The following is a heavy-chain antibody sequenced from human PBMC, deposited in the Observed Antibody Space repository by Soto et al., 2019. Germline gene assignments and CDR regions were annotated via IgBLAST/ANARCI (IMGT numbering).Heavy chain of an antibody. CDR3: TTDSYITPVIIRFDY. J-gene: IGHJ4*01. Sequence: PGGSLRLSCAASGFNFNDYYMSWIRQAPGKGLEYIAYISSLNHYNNYADSVKGRFTISIDNAKNSLQLQMNSLKTEDTAVYYCTTDSYITPVIIRFDYWGHGTLVTVSS. D-gene: IGHD1-20*01. CDR2: ISSLNHYN. V-gene: IGHV3-11*05. CDR1: GFNFNDYY.